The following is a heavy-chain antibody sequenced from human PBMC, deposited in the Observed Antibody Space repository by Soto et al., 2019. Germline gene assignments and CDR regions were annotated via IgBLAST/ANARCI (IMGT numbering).Heavy chain of an antibody. D-gene: IGHD2-15*01. CDR3: ARGPVVVAAILGPDYYGMDV. Sequence: PSETLSLTCAVSGRSISSGGYSWSWIRQPPGKGLEWIGYIYHSGSTYYNPSLKSRVTISVDRSKNQFSLKLSSVTAADTAVYYCARGPVVVAAILGPDYYGMDVWGQGTTVTVSS. V-gene: IGHV4-30-2*01. J-gene: IGHJ6*02. CDR2: IYHSGST. CDR1: GRSISSGGYS.